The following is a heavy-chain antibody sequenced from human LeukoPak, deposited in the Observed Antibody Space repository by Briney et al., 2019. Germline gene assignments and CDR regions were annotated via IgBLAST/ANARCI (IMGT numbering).Heavy chain of an antibody. CDR2: ISGSGGST. Sequence: GGSLRLSCAASGFTFSSYAMSWVRQAPGKGLEWVSAISGSGGSTYYADSVKGRFTISRDNSKNTLYLQMNSLRAEDTAVYYCARARTGRDAFDIWGQGTMVTVSS. V-gene: IGHV3-23*01. CDR1: GFTFSSYA. J-gene: IGHJ3*02. D-gene: IGHD4-17*01. CDR3: ARARTGRDAFDI.